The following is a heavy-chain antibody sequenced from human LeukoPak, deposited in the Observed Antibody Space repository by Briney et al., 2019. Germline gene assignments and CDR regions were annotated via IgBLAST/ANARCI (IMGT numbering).Heavy chain of an antibody. D-gene: IGHD1-7*01. CDR1: GFTFSSYW. CDR2: IKQDGSEK. V-gene: IGHV3-7*01. J-gene: IGHJ6*03. CDR3: ARGDNWNSYYYYYMDV. Sequence: GGSLRLSCAASGFTFSSYWMSWVRQAPGKGLEWVANIKQDGSEKYYVDSVKGRFTISRDNAKNSLYLQMNSLRAEDTAVYYCARGDNWNSYYYYYMDVWGKGTTVTVSS.